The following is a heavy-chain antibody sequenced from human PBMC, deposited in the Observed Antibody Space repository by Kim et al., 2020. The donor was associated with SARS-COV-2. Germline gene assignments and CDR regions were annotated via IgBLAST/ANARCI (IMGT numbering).Heavy chain of an antibody. V-gene: IGHV5-51*01. Sequence: GESLKISCKASGYSFTTYWIGWVRQMPGKGLEWMGIIYPGDSDTRYSPSFQGQVTISTDKSISTAYLQWRSLKASDTAMYYCARRVFASGTYYFDYWGQGTLVTVSS. CDR1: GYSFTTYW. D-gene: IGHD2-21*01. CDR3: ARRVFASGTYYFDY. J-gene: IGHJ4*02. CDR2: IYPGDSDT.